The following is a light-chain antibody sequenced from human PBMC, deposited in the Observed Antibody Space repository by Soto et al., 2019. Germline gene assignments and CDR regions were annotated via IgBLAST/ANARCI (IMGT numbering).Light chain of an antibody. CDR3: ASYTVRKSWV. CDR2: EVA. V-gene: IGLV2-14*01. Sequence: QSVLTQPASVTGSPGQSITISCTGTSSDVGSYNHVSWYQQYPGTAPRLIIYEVAIRPSGVSDRFSGSKSGSTASLTVSGIQSEDDADYYCASYTVRKSWVFGGGTKLTVL. J-gene: IGLJ3*02. CDR1: SSDVGSYNH.